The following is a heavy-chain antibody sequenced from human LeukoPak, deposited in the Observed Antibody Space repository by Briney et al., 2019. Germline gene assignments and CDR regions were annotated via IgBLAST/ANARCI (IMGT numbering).Heavy chain of an antibody. CDR3: AREPGFEQQPDDRSY. Sequence: GGSLRLSCVASGFSLSGYWMYWVRQAPGKGLMYISRNNGDGSTTNYADSVKGRFTISRDNAKNSLYLQMNSLRAEDTAVYYCAREPGFEQQPDDRSYWGQGTLVTVSS. CDR2: NNGDGSTT. V-gene: IGHV3-74*01. D-gene: IGHD6-13*01. CDR1: GFSLSGYW. J-gene: IGHJ4*02.